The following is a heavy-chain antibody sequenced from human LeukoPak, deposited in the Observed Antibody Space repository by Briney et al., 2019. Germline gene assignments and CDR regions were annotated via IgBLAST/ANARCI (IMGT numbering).Heavy chain of an antibody. J-gene: IGHJ4*02. CDR2: ISMNVQTT. D-gene: IGHD1-1*01. Sequence: GGSLGLSCSASGFTFTSHVMHWVRQAPGKGPQYVSGISMNVQTTYYAGSVKGRFTISRDSSKNTVYLQINSLTAEDTAVYYCVREGLERRTNFDYWGQGTLVSVSS. V-gene: IGHV3-64D*06. CDR3: VREGLERRTNFDY. CDR1: GFTFTSHV.